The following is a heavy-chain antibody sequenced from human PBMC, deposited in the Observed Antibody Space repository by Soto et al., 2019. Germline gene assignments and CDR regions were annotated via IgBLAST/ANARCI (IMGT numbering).Heavy chain of an antibody. Sequence: QVQLVQSGAEVKKPGSSVKFTCKASGGTFISNDISWVRQAPGQGLEWMGGSIPIFGTAHYAQKFQGRVTSTAAEPKSTATMELSSLNSEDTAVYYCAPGGRGDSSAPRFYFAFWRHGPRVTVSS. CDR3: APGGRGDSSAPRFYFAF. CDR2: SIPIFGTA. CDR1: GGTFISND. D-gene: IGHD5-18*01. V-gene: IGHV1-69*12. J-gene: IGHJ4*01.